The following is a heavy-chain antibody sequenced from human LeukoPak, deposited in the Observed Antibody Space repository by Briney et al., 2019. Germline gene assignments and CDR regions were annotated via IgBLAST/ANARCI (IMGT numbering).Heavy chain of an antibody. CDR2: ISYDGSNK. D-gene: IGHD6-6*01. J-gene: IGHJ4*02. Sequence: GGSLRLSCAASGFTFSSYGMHWVRQAPGKGLEWVAVISYDGSNKYYADSVKGRFTISRDNSKNTLYLQMNSLRAEDTAVYYCATVPIAARPHYFDYWGQGTLVTVSS. CDR3: ATVPIAARPHYFDY. CDR1: GFTFSSYG. V-gene: IGHV3-30*03.